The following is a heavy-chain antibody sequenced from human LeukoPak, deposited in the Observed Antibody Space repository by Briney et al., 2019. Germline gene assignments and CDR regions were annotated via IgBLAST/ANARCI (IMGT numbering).Heavy chain of an antibody. V-gene: IGHV4-38-2*02. J-gene: IGHJ4*02. CDR2: IYYSGST. CDR1: GGSITSGYY. CDR3: ARGPPPDFDY. Sequence: PSQTLSLTCTVSGGSITSGYYWGWIRQPPGKGLEWIGSIYYSGSTYYNPSLKSRVTISVDTSKNQFSLKLSSVTAADTAVYYCARGPPPDFDYWGRGTLVTVSS.